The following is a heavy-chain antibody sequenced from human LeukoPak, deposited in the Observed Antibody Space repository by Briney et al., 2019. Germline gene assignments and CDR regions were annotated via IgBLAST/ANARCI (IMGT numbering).Heavy chain of an antibody. V-gene: IGHV1-69*05. CDR3: ARDRSFSSPDAFDI. CDR1: GGTFSTYT. J-gene: IGHJ3*02. CDR2: IIPIFGTA. D-gene: IGHD6-6*01. Sequence: SVKVSCKASGGTFSTYTISWVRQAPGQGLEWMEGIIPIFGTANYAQKFQGRVTITTDESTSTAYMELSSLRSEDTAVYYCARDRSFSSPDAFDIWGQGTMVTVSS.